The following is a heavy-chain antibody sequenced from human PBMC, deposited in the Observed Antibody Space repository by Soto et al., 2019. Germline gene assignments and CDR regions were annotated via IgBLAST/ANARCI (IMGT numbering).Heavy chain of an antibody. Sequence: PGGSLRLSCAASGFTFSSYEMNWVRQAPGKGLEWVAVIWYDGSNKYYADSVKGRFTISRDNSKNTLYLQMNSLRAEDTAVYYCARDQGIVVVPAAIDRPYYYYGMDVWGQGTTVTVSS. CDR2: IWYDGSNK. D-gene: IGHD2-2*02. J-gene: IGHJ6*02. CDR1: GFTFSSYE. CDR3: ARDQGIVVVPAAIDRPYYYYGMDV. V-gene: IGHV3-33*08.